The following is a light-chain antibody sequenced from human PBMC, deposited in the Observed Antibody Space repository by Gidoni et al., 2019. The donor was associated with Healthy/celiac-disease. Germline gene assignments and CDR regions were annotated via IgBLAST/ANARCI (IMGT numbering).Light chain of an antibody. Sequence: QSVLTQPPSASGAPGQRVTISCSGSSSNIGSNTVNWYQPLPGTAPKLRLYSNNQRPSGVPDRFSGSKSGTSASLAISGLQSEDEADYYCAAWDDSLNVWVFGGGTKLTVL. CDR3: AAWDDSLNVWV. J-gene: IGLJ3*02. V-gene: IGLV1-44*01. CDR2: SNN. CDR1: SSNIGSNT.